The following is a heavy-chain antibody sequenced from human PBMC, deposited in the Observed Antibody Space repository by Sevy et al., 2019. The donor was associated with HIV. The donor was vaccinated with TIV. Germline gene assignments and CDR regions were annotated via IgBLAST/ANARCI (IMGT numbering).Heavy chain of an antibody. CDR2: ISSDGSIT. D-gene: IGHD4-17*01. CDR1: GFNFSSYW. J-gene: IGHJ6*02. Sequence: GVSLRLSCAASGFNFSSYWMHWVRQAPGKGLLWVSRISSDGSITNYADSVKGRFTFSRDNAKNTVYLQMNSLRVEDTALYYCARAESVSTRNAMDVWGQGTTVTVSS. V-gene: IGHV3-74*01. CDR3: ARAESVSTRNAMDV.